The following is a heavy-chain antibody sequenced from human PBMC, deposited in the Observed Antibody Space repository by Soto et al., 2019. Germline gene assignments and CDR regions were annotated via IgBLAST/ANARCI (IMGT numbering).Heavy chain of an antibody. J-gene: IGHJ6*02. CDR2: IYYSGST. D-gene: IGHD1-26*01. CDR3: TRCGSHKWGGMDV. V-gene: IGHV4-30-4*01. CDR1: GGSISSGDYY. Sequence: QVQLQESGPGLVKPSQTLSLTCTVSGGSISSGDYYWSWIRQPPGKGLEWIGYIYYSGSTYYNPSLKSRVTVSVHTSKRQSPLMLGSGTGTATAVYYCTRCGSHKWGGMDVWGQGTTVTVSS.